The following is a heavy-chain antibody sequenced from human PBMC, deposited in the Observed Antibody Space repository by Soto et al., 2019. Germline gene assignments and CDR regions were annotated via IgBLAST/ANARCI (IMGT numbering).Heavy chain of an antibody. Sequence: QVQLVQSGAEVKKPGASVKVSCKASGYIFTAYYIHWVRQAPGQGLEWMGWINPNGDGTSYSQKFQGRVTMTSDTSISTAYMELTRLRSDDTAVYYCARAGTYDYVWGTYHTCGQGTLVTVSS. J-gene: IGHJ5*02. V-gene: IGHV1-2*02. CDR1: GYIFTAYY. CDR3: ARAGTYDYVWGTYHT. D-gene: IGHD3-16*02. CDR2: INPNGDGT.